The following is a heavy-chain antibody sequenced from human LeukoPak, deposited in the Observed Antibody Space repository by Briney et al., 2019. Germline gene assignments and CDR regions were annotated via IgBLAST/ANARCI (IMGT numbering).Heavy chain of an antibody. J-gene: IGHJ5*02. D-gene: IGHD2/OR15-2a*01. CDR1: GGTFSSYA. V-gene: IGHV1-69*13. CDR2: IIPIFGTA. Sequence: SVKVSCKASGGTFSSYALSWVRQAPGQGLEWMGGIIPIFGTANYAQKFQGRVTITADESTSTAYMELSSLRSEDTAVYYCAIQRIVQNWFDPWGQGTLVTVSS. CDR3: AIQRIVQNWFDP.